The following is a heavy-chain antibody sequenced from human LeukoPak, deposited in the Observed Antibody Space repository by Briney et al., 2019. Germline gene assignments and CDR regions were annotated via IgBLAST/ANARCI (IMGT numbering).Heavy chain of an antibody. Sequence: ASVKVSCKASGYTFIDYYMHWVRQAPGQGVEWIGWISPNSGGTKSVQKFQGRVTMTRDTSITTVYMELSGLSFDDTAVYYCARGSGRYSVDYWGQGTLVIVSS. CDR1: GYTFIDYY. CDR3: ARGSGRYSVDY. D-gene: IGHD1-26*01. V-gene: IGHV1-2*02. J-gene: IGHJ4*02. CDR2: ISPNSGGT.